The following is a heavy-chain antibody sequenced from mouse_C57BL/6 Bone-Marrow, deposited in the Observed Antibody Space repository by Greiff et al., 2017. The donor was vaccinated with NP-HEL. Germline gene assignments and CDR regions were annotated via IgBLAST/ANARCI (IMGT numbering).Heavy chain of an antibody. D-gene: IGHD2-2*01. V-gene: IGHV1-81*01. CDR1: GYTFSSYG. CDR2: IYPRSGNT. J-gene: IGHJ1*03. CDR3: ANGRFYYGYDGWYFDV. Sequence: VQLQQSGAELARPGASVKLSCKASGYTFSSYGISWVKQRTGQGLEWIGEIYPRSGNTYYTEKFKGKATLTADKSSSTAYMELRSLTSEDSAVYFCANGRFYYGYDGWYFDVWGTGTTVTVSS.